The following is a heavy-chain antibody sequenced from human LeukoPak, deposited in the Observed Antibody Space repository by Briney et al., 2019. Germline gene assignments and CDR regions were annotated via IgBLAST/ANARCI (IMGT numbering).Heavy chain of an antibody. CDR2: INAGNGNT. CDR1: GYTFTSYA. D-gene: IGHD1-1*01. J-gene: IGHJ4*02. Sequence: ASVKVSCKASGYTFTSYAMHWVRQAPGQRLEWMGWINAGNGNTKYSQKFQGRVTITRDTSASTAYMELSSVRAEDTAVYYCAKDPTEGGYFDYWGQGTLVTVSS. V-gene: IGHV1-3*01. CDR3: AKDPTEGGYFDY.